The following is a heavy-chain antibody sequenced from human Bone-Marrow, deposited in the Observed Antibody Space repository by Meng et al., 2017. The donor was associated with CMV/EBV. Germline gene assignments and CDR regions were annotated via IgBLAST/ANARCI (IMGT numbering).Heavy chain of an antibody. J-gene: IGHJ6*02. CDR3: ARDGTQGYCSSTSCSRGVYYYGMDV. CDR1: GFTFSSYS. Sequence: GESLKISCAASGFTFSSYSMNWVRQAPGKGLEWVSSISSSSSYIYYADSVKGRFTISRDNAKNSLYLQMNSLRAEDTAVYYCARDGTQGYCSSTSCSRGVYYYGMDVWGQGTTVTVSS. V-gene: IGHV3-21*01. CDR2: ISSSSSYI. D-gene: IGHD2-2*01.